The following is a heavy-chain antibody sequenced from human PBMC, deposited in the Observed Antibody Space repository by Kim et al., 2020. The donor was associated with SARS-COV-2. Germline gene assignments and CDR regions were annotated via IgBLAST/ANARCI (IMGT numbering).Heavy chain of an antibody. V-gene: IGHV5-51*01. D-gene: IGHD1-26*01. CDR3: ARHFPYSGSYYVDY. Sequence: GESLKISCKGSGYSFTNYWIGWVRQMPGKGLEWMGFIYPSDSDTKYSPSFQGQVTISADRSISTAYMQWRSLKASDSAMYYCARHFPYSGSYYVDYWGQGTLVTVSS. CDR1: GYSFTNYW. J-gene: IGHJ4*02. CDR2: IYPSDSDT.